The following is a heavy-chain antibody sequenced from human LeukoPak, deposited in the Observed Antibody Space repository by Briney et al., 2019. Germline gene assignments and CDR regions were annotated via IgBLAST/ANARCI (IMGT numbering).Heavy chain of an antibody. J-gene: IGHJ4*02. CDR2: IYPGDSDT. V-gene: IGHV5-51*01. CDR1: GYSFTTYW. CDR3: ARARYCSGGTCYPDY. D-gene: IGHD2-15*01. Sequence: GESLKISCKGSGYSFTTYWIGWVRQMPGRGLEWTGIIYPGDSDTRYSPSFQGQVTISADKSISTAYLQWSSLKASDTAMYYCARARYCSGGTCYPDYWGQGTLVTVSS.